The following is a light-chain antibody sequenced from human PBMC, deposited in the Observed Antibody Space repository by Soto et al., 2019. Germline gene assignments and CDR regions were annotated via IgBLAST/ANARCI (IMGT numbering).Light chain of an antibody. Sequence: QSVLTQPRSVSASPGQSVTISCTGTSSNVGGYNYVSWYQQNPGKAPKLMIYDTSKRPPGVPDRFSGSKSGNAASLTISGLQAEDEADYYCCSYAVSYSLVFGGGTKLTVL. CDR2: DTS. J-gene: IGLJ2*01. V-gene: IGLV2-11*01. CDR3: CSYAVSYSLV. CDR1: SSNVGGYNY.